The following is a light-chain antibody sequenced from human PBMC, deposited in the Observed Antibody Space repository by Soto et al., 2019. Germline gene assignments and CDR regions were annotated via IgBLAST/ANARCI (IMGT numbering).Light chain of an antibody. CDR2: GNN. CDR3: QSYDSSLSAL. CDR1: SSNIGAGYD. J-gene: IGLJ2*01. V-gene: IGLV1-40*01. Sequence: QLVLTQPPSVSGAPGQRVTISCTGSSSNIGAGYDVHWYQQFPGTAPKLLIYGNNNRPSGVPDRFSGSKSGTSASLAITGLQAEDEADYYCQSYDSSLSALFGGGTKVTVL.